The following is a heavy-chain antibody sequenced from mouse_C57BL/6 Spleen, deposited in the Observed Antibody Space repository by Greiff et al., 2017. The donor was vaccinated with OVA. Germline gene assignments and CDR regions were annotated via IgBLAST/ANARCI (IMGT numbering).Heavy chain of an antibody. CDR3: ARYYYGSRDYAMDY. CDR2: IYPGDGGT. D-gene: IGHD1-1*01. V-gene: IGHV1-82*01. J-gene: IGHJ4*01. Sequence: QVQLQQSGPELVKPGASVKISCQASCYAFSSSWMNWVKQRPGKGLEWIWRIYPGDGGTNYKGKFKGKATLTADKSSSTAYMQLCSLTSEDSAVYFCARYYYGSRDYAMDYWGQGTSVTVSS. CDR1: CYAFSSSW.